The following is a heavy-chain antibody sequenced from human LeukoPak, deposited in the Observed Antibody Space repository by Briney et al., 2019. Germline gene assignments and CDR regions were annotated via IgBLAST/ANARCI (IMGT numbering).Heavy chain of an antibody. CDR1: GGSISSYY. J-gene: IGHJ6*03. CDR2: IYYSGST. Sequence: SETLSLTCTVSGGSISSYYWSWIRQPPGKGLEWIGYIYYSGSTNYNPSLKSRVTISVDTSKNQVSLKLSSVTAADTAVYYCARGGSSGWYYYYYYYMDVWGKGTTVTISS. V-gene: IGHV4-59*01. CDR3: ARGGSSGWYYYYYYYMDV. D-gene: IGHD6-19*01.